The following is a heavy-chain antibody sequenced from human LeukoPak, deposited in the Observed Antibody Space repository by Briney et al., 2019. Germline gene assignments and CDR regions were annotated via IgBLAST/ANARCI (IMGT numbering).Heavy chain of an antibody. CDR3: ARGGFYCGDDCYVDY. Sequence: SETLSLTCAVYGGSLSYYYWSWIRQPPEKGLEWIGEINRSGSTNYNPSLKSRVSISVDTSKNQFSLKLSSVAAADTAVYYCARGGFYCGDDCYVDYWGQGTLVTVSS. D-gene: IGHD2-21*02. CDR2: INRSGST. J-gene: IGHJ4*02. V-gene: IGHV4-34*01. CDR1: GGSLSYYY.